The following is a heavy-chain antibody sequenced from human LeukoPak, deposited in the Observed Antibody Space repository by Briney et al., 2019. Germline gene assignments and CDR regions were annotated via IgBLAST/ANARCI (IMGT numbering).Heavy chain of an antibody. CDR2: ISGSGGNT. J-gene: IGHJ4*02. D-gene: IGHD2/OR15-2a*01. CDR3: AKDLSLSY. Sequence: PGGSLRLSCAASGFTFSSYGMSWVRQAPGRGLEWVSAISGSGGNTYYADSVKGRFTISRDNSKNTLYLQMNRPRAEDTAVYYCAKDLSLSYWGQGTLVTVSS. V-gene: IGHV3-23*01. CDR1: GFTFSSYG.